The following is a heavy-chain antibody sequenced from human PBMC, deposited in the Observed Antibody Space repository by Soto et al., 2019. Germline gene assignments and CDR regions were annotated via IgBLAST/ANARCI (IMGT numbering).Heavy chain of an antibody. CDR1: GFTFSSYA. CDR2: ISGSGGST. CDR3: AKGTQVAVAGPDAFDI. V-gene: IGHV3-23*01. J-gene: IGHJ3*02. D-gene: IGHD6-19*01. Sequence: GGSLRLSCAASGFTFSSYAMSWVRQAPGKGLEWVSAISGSGGSTYYADSVKGRFTISRDNSKNTLYLQMNSLRAEDTAVYYCAKGTQVAVAGPDAFDIWGQGTMVTVS.